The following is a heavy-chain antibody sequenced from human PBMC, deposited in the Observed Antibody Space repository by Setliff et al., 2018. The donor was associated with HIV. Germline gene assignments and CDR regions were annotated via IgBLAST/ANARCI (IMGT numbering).Heavy chain of an antibody. CDR3: ARLWLHYGDDIPRFDP. J-gene: IGHJ5*02. V-gene: IGHV4-59*08. Sequence: SETLSLTCTVSGDSIGSYYWSWIRQPPGKGLEWIGNIHYSGTTNYNPSLKSRVTMSVDTSKNQFSLDLTSVTATDTAVYYCARLWLHYGDDIPRFDPWGQGTLVTVSS. D-gene: IGHD4-17*01. CDR2: IHYSGTT. CDR1: GDSIGSYY.